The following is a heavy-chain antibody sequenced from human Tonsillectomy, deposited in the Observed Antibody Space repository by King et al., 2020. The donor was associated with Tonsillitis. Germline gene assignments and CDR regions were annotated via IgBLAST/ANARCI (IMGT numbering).Heavy chain of an antibody. CDR2: ISYDGSNK. Sequence: QLVQSGGGVVQPGRSLRLSCAASGFTFSSSGMHWVLQAPGKGLEWVAVISYDGSNKYYADSVKGRFTISRDNSKNTLYLQMNSLRAEDTAVYYCAKPQSSSGLPYYFDYWGQGTLVTVSS. CDR3: AKPQSSSGLPYYFDY. V-gene: IGHV3-30*18. J-gene: IGHJ4*02. D-gene: IGHD6-19*01. CDR1: GFTFSSSG.